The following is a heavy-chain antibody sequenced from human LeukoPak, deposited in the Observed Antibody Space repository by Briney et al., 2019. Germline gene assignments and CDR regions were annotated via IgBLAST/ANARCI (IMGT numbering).Heavy chain of an antibody. J-gene: IGHJ3*02. V-gene: IGHV1-69*04. Sequence: SVKVSCTASGGTFSSYAISWVRQAPGQGLKWMGRIIPILGIANDAQKYQGRVTITAHKSTSTAYMVLSSLRSEDTAVYYCADAQKYYDSSDLDAFDIWGQGTMVTVSS. CDR3: ADAQKYYDSSDLDAFDI. CDR1: GGTFSSYA. CDR2: IIPILGIA. D-gene: IGHD3-22*01.